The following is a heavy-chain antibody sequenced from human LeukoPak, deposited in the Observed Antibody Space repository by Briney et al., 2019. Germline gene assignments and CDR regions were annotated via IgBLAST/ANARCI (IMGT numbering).Heavy chain of an antibody. D-gene: IGHD6-6*01. CDR3: AKAYAGSSSSAVFDY. CDR1: GFTFSSYA. J-gene: IGHJ4*02. CDR2: TSGSGGGT. Sequence: PGGSLRLSCAASGFTFSSYAMSWVRLAPGKGLEWVSGTSGSGGGTYYADSVKGRFTISRDNSKNTLYLQMNSLRAEDTALYYCAKAYAGSSSSAVFDYWGQGTLVTVSS. V-gene: IGHV3-23*01.